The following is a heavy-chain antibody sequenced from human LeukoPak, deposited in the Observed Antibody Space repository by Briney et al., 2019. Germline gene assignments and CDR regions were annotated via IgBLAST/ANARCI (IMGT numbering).Heavy chain of an antibody. D-gene: IGHD3-22*01. CDR1: GGTFSSYA. Sequence: ASVKVSCKASGGTFSSYAISWVRQAPGQGLEWTGGIIPIFGTANYAQKFQGRVTITADESTSTAYMELSSLRSEDTAVYYCARQTYYYDSSGYYYMGDWGQGTLVTVSS. J-gene: IGHJ4*02. CDR2: IIPIFGTA. CDR3: ARQTYYYDSSGYYYMGD. V-gene: IGHV1-69*13.